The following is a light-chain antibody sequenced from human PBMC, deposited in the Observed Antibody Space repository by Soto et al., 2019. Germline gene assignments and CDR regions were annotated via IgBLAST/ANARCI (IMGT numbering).Light chain of an antibody. Sequence: EIVLTQSPGTLSLSPGERATFSCRASQSVSSSYLGWYQQKPGQAPRLLIYGASNRATGIPDRFSGSGSGTEFTLTISRLEPEDFAVYYCQQYGSSPPLTFGGGTKVDIK. J-gene: IGKJ4*01. CDR3: QQYGSSPPLT. CDR1: QSVSSSY. CDR2: GAS. V-gene: IGKV3-20*01.